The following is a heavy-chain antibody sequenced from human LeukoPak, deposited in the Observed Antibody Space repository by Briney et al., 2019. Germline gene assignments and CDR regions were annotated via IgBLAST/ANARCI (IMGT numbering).Heavy chain of an antibody. D-gene: IGHD5-18*01. V-gene: IGHV4-59*01. CDR1: GGSISSYY. Sequence: PSETLSLTCTVSGGSISSYYWSWIRQPAGKGLEWIGYIFYSGRTSYNPSLKSRVTISVDTSKNHFSLTLSSVTAADTAVYYCARGQKYIYGYTVTELGSRYFDYWGQGTLVTVSS. CDR3: ARGQKYIYGYTVTELGSRYFDY. CDR2: IFYSGRT. J-gene: IGHJ4*02.